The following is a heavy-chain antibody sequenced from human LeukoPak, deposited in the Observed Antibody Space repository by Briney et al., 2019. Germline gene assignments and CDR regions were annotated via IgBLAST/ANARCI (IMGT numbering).Heavy chain of an antibody. J-gene: IGHJ6*04. V-gene: IGHV3-23*01. D-gene: IGHD3-10*02. CDR3: AELGITMIGGV. CDR1: GFTFSSSA. CDR2: ISGSGGST. Sequence: GGSLRLSCAASGFTFSSSAMSWVRQAPGKRLEWVSAISGSGGSTYYADSVKGRFTISRDNAKNSLYLQMNSLRAEDTAVYYCAELGITMIGGVWGKGTTVTISS.